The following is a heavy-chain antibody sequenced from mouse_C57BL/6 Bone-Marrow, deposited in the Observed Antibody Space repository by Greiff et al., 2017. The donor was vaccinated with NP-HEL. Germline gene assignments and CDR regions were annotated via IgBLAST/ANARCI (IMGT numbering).Heavy chain of an antibody. Sequence: VQLVESGAELARPGASVKLSCKASGYTFTSYGISWVKQRTGQGLEWIGEIYPRSGNTYYNEKFKGKATLTADKSSSTAYMELRSLTSEDSAVYFCARSGYPWYFDVWGTGTTVTVSS. D-gene: IGHD3-1*01. CDR2: IYPRSGNT. J-gene: IGHJ1*03. V-gene: IGHV1-81*01. CDR1: GYTFTSYG. CDR3: ARSGYPWYFDV.